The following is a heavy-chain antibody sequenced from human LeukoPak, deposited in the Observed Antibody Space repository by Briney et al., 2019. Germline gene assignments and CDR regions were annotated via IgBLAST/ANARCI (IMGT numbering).Heavy chain of an antibody. J-gene: IGHJ4*02. CDR3: ALRFSEALAFDY. V-gene: IGHV2-5*01. CDR1: GFSVSSSGVA. D-gene: IGHD6-6*01. CDR2: VYWTDEK. Sequence: SGPTLVKPTQTLTVTCSFSGFSVSSSGVAVTWIRQPPGKALEWLALVYWTDEKHYNPSLNNRLTITKDTSKNQVVLTMTNMDSMDTATFYCALRFSEALAFDYWGQGMLVTVSS.